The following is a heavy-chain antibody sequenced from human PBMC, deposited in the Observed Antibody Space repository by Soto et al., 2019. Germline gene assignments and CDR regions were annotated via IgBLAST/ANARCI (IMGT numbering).Heavy chain of an antibody. Sequence: ASVKVSCKASGYTFTSYYMHWVRQAPGQGLEWMGIINPSGGSTSYAQRFQGRVTMTRDTSTSTVYMELSSLSSEDTAVYYCARVHYGDYEFSYFDYWGQGTLVTVSS. CDR3: ARVHYGDYEFSYFDY. J-gene: IGHJ4*02. V-gene: IGHV1-46*01. CDR2: INPSGGST. CDR1: GYTFTSYY. D-gene: IGHD4-17*01.